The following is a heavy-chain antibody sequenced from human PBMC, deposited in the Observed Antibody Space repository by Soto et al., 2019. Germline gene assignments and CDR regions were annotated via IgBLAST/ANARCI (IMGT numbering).Heavy chain of an antibody. CDR3: ARAYYDASGYGLDP. D-gene: IGHD3-22*01. Sequence: SETLCLTCTVSGGSISSGDWSWIRQPPGKGLEWIGYIYYSDSINYNPSLKSRVIISVDTSNNQFSLSLNSVTAADTAAYYCARAYYDASGYGLDPWGQGTLVTVSS. CDR1: GGSISSGD. J-gene: IGHJ5*02. V-gene: IGHV4-59*01. CDR2: IYYSDSI.